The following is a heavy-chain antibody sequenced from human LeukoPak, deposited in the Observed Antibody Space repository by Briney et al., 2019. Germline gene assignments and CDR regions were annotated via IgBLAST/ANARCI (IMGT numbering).Heavy chain of an antibody. CDR1: GFTFSSYA. Sequence: GGSLRLSCAASGFTFSSYAMHWVRQAPGKGLEWVAVISYDGSNKYYADSVKGRFTISRDNSKNTLYLQMNSLRAEDTAVYYCARGKFFVVPAAGDRFDPWGQGTLVTVSS. D-gene: IGHD2-2*01. V-gene: IGHV3-30*01. J-gene: IGHJ5*02. CDR3: ARGKFFVVPAAGDRFDP. CDR2: ISYDGSNK.